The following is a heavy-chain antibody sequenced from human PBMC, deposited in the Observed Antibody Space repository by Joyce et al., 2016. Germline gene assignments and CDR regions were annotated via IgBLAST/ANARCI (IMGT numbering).Heavy chain of an antibody. Sequence: EARLVQSGGGFFQPGESLRLSCEASGFAFGNYWLYWVRQVPGKEPDWVSPLSRVGTTTGDGTSVEGRFPISRDNDKNTLYLDMNSLRVDDTAVFFCARGPYCAAYCQTHGPFYFDRWGQGTQVTVST. CDR1: GFAFGNYW. CDR2: LSRVGTTT. D-gene: IGHD2-21*01. V-gene: IGHV3-74*01. J-gene: IGHJ4*02. CDR3: ARGPYCAAYCQTHGPFYFDR.